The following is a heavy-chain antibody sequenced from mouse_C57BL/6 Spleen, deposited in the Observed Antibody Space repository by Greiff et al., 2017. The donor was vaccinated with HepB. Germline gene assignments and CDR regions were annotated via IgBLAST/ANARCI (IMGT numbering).Heavy chain of an antibody. CDR3: ARDVANYWYFDV. Sequence: EVHLVESEGGLVQPGRSMKLSCTASGFTFSDYYMAWVRQVPEKGLEWVANINYDGSSTYYLDSLKSRFIISRDNAKNILYLQMSSLKSEDTATYYCARDVANYWYFDVWGTGTTVTVSS. V-gene: IGHV5-16*01. CDR1: GFTFSDYY. CDR2: INYDGSST. J-gene: IGHJ1*03.